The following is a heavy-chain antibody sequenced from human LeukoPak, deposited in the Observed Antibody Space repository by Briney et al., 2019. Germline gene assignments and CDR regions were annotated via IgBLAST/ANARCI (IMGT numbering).Heavy chain of an antibody. CDR2: ISGRGQNT. CDR1: VFTFSNYA. Sequence: GRTLSLSSALSVFTFSNYAMTWVPEAPGRGLEGGSAISGRGQNTYYTDSAKGRFTISIDNSKNTLYLQMNSLRADGTAVYYCAIGLYGGPFDYWGQGTLVTVSS. V-gene: IGHV3-23*01. CDR3: AIGLYGGPFDY. D-gene: IGHD4-17*01. J-gene: IGHJ4*02.